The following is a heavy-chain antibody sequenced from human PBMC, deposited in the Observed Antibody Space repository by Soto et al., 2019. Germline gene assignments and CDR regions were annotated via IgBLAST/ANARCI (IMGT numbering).Heavy chain of an antibody. CDR3: ATWMTTVTTSDH. CDR1: GYSFTSYW. Sequence: GESLKISCKGSGYSFTSYWISWVRQMPGKGLEWMGRIDPSDSYTNYSPSFQGHVTISADKSISTAYLQWSSLKASDTAMYYCATWMTTVTTSDHWGQGTLVTVSS. D-gene: IGHD4-4*01. CDR2: IDPSDSYT. V-gene: IGHV5-10-1*01. J-gene: IGHJ4*02.